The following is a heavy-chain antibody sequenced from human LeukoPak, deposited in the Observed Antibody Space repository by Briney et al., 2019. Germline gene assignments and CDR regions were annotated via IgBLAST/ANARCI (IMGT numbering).Heavy chain of an antibody. CDR3: ARQDIVVVPAAMSQAFDY. CDR2: IYYSGST. CDR1: GGSISSSSYY. Sequence: SETLSLTCTVSGGSISSSSYYWGWIRQPPGTGLEWIGSIYYSGSTYYNPSLKSRVTISVDTSKNQFSLKLSSVTAADTAVYYCARQDIVVVPAAMSQAFDYWGQGTLVTVSS. V-gene: IGHV4-39*01. J-gene: IGHJ4*02. D-gene: IGHD2-2*01.